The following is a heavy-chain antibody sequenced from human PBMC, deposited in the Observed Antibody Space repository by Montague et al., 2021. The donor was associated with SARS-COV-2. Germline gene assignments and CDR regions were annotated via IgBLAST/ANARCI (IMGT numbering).Heavy chain of an antibody. CDR3: ARKDIALGYGVDA. J-gene: IGHJ6*02. V-gene: IGHV4-31*03. CDR2: INSSGRT. D-gene: IGHD5-12*01. Sequence: TLSLTCSVSGGSMISALYYWSWIRQRPGKGLEWIAYINSSGRTNYNSSLRSRLSISLDASNSQFSLKLSSVTAADTAVYYCARKDIALGYGVDAWGQGTTVTVSS. CDR1: GGSMISALYY.